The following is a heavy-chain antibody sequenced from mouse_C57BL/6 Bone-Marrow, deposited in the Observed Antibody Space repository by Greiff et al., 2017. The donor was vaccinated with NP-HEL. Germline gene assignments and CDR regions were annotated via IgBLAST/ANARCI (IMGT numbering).Heavy chain of an antibody. D-gene: IGHD2-3*01. CDR2: IYPGNSDT. V-gene: IGHV1-5*01. Sequence: VQLQQSGTVLARPGASVKMSCKTSGYTFTSYWMHWVKQRPGQGLEWIGAIYPGNSDTSYNQKFKGKAKLTAVTSASTAYMELSSLTNEDSAVYYCTRSRCLLRGGAMDYWGQGTSVTVSS. CDR1: GYTFTSYW. J-gene: IGHJ4*01. CDR3: TRSRCLLRGGAMDY.